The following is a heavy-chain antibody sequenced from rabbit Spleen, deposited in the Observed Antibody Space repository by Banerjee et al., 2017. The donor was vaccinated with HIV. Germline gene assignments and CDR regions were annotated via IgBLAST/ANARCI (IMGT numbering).Heavy chain of an antibody. CDR1: GFSFSSTYY. CDR3: ARYVNSAAYPAHL. V-gene: IGHV1S40*01. CDR2: IYGGSSGST. J-gene: IGHJ4*01. D-gene: IGHD7-1*01. Sequence: QSLEESGGGLVQPEGSLTLTCKASGFSFSSTYYMCWVRQAPGKGLEWIGCIYGGSSGSTYYASWAKGRFTISKTSSTTVTLQMTSLTVADTATYFCARYVNSAAYPAHLWGPGTLVTVS.